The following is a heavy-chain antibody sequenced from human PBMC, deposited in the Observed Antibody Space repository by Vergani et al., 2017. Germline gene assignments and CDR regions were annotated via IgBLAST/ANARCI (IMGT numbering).Heavy chain of an antibody. CDR1: GFTFDDYA. CDR3: GRKQSPASLMDKPIDI. J-gene: IGHJ4*02. Sequence: EVQLVESGGGLVQPGRSLRLSCAASGFTFDDYAMHWVRQAPGKGLEWVSGISWNSGSIGYADSVKGRFTISRDNAKNSLYLQMKTLKVDDTATYYSGRKQSPASLMDKPIDIGGQGTLVTVSS. V-gene: IGHV3-9*01. D-gene: IGHD1/OR15-1a*01. CDR2: ISWNSGSI.